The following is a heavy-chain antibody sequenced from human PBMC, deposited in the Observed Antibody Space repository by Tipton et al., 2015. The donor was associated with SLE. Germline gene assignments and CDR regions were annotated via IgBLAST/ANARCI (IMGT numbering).Heavy chain of an antibody. CDR2: IWYDGRRT. D-gene: IGHD3-16*01. Sequence: SLRLSCAASGFTFSSYNIHWVRQAPGKGLEWMAVIWYDGRRTYYADSVKGRFTVSRDNSKNTLYLQMNTLRAEDSAIYYCARQGDRRVWYYYLDVWGKGTTFTVSS. CDR3: ARQGDRRVWYYYLDV. V-gene: IGHV3-33*01. CDR1: GFTFSSYN. J-gene: IGHJ6*03.